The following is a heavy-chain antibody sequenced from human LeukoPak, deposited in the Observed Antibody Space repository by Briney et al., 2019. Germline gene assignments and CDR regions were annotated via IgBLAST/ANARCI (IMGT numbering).Heavy chain of an antibody. CDR1: GYTFRGNY. J-gene: IGHJ4*02. CDR2: IDANNGDT. D-gene: IGHD4-11*01. V-gene: IGHV1-2*02. Sequence: ASVKISCKASGYTFRGNYIHWLRQAPGQGLEWMGWIDANNGDTKSAQKFQGRVTMSRDTSISTAYMDLSSLSPDDAAVYYCARDTSSVTLYIFDYWGQGTLVTVSS. CDR3: ARDTSSVTLYIFDY.